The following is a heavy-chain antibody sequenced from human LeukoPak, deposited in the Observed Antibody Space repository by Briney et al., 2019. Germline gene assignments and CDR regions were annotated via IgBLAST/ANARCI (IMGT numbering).Heavy chain of an antibody. J-gene: IGHJ4*02. V-gene: IGHV1-24*01. CDR1: GYTLTELS. Sequence: ASVKVSCKVSGYTLTELSMHWVRQAPGKGGEWMGGFDPEDGETIYAQKFQGRVTMTEDTSTDTAYMELSSLRSEDTAVYYCATGLLWFGELLIGDYFDYWGQGTLVTVSS. CDR3: ATGLLWFGELLIGDYFDY. CDR2: FDPEDGET. D-gene: IGHD3-10*01.